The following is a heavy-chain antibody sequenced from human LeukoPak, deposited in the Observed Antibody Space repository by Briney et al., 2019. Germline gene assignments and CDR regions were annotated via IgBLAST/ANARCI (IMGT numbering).Heavy chain of an antibody. Sequence: GASVKVSCKASGYTFTSYAMNWVRQAPGQGLEWMGWINTNTGNPTYAQGFTGRFVFSLDTSVSTAYLQISSLKAEDTAVYYCARVWAIPTYNWFDPWGQGTLVTVSS. V-gene: IGHV7-4-1*02. CDR1: GYTFTSYA. CDR2: INTNTGNP. D-gene: IGHD7-27*01. J-gene: IGHJ5*02. CDR3: ARVWAIPTYNWFDP.